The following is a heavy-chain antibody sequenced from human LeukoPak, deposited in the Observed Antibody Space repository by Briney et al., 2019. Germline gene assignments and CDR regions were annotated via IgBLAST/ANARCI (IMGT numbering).Heavy chain of an antibody. J-gene: IGHJ4*02. D-gene: IGHD2-8*01. CDR3: ARDRGYCTIGVCSNGHYYFDY. V-gene: IGHV1-2*02. Sequence: ASVKVSCKASGYTFTGYYMHWVRQAPGQGLEWMGWINPNSGGTNYAQKFQGRVTMTRDTSISTAYMELSRLRSDDTAVYYCARDRGYCTIGVCSNGHYYFDYWGQGTLVTVSS. CDR2: INPNSGGT. CDR1: GYTFTGYY.